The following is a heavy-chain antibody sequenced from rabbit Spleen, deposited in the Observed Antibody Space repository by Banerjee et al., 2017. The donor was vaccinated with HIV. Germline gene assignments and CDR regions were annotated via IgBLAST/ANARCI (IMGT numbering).Heavy chain of an antibody. J-gene: IGHJ4*01. CDR2: IDPIFGIT. CDR3: ARGFVISSVFPPYHFTL. V-gene: IGHV1S7*01. D-gene: IGHD1-1*01. Sequence: HLKESGGGLVQPGGSLKLSCTASGFTLSSYYMNWVRQAPGKGLEWIGYIDPIFGITPSARWVNALFPLPGQTPETPLYLHRNSLPAAAAAPFFCARGFVISSVFPPYHFTLGGQGPLVPVS. CDR1: GFTLSSYY.